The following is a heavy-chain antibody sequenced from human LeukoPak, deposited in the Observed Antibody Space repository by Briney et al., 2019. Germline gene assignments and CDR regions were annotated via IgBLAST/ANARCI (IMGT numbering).Heavy chain of an antibody. CDR3: AEAFSSTWYWYFDL. CDR2: ITWNSGDI. V-gene: IGHV3-9*01. Sequence: GGSLRLSCAASGFSFDDYAMHWVRQAPGKGLEWVSGITWNSGDIDYADSVKGRFIISRDNAKNSLFLQMNSLRPEDTALYYCAEAFSSTWYWYFDLWGRGTLVTVSS. D-gene: IGHD6-13*01. CDR1: GFSFDDYA. J-gene: IGHJ2*01.